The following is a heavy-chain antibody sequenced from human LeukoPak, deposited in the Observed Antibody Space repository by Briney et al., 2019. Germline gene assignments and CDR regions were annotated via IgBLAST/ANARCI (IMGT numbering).Heavy chain of an antibody. J-gene: IGHJ4*02. Sequence: GGSLRLSCAASGFTFSSYWMSWVRQAPGKGLEWVANIKQDGSEKYYVDSVKGRFTISRDNAKNSLYLQMNSLRAGDTAVYYCARGYSSSWYVREYSGSYPFDYWGQGTLVTVSS. CDR3: ARGYSSSWYVREYSGSYPFDY. D-gene: IGHD6-13*01. V-gene: IGHV3-7*01. CDR2: IKQDGSEK. CDR1: GFTFSSYW.